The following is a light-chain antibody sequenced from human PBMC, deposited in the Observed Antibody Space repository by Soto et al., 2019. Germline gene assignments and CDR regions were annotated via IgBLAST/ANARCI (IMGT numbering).Light chain of an antibody. CDR3: QQYGSSPWT. Sequence: EIVLTQSPGTLSLSPGERATLSCRASQSVSSNYLAWYQQKPGQAPRLLIYDASSRATGIPDRFSGSGSETDFTLTISRLEPEEFAVYYCQQYGSSPWTFDQGTKVEIK. CDR1: QSVSSNY. CDR2: DAS. J-gene: IGKJ1*01. V-gene: IGKV3-20*01.